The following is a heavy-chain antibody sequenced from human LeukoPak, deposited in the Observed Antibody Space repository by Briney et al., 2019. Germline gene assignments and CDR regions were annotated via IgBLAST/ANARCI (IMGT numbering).Heavy chain of an antibody. CDR1: GGSINSYY. CDR2: IYYSGST. D-gene: IGHD2-2*01. CDR3: ARARYQLLPYFDY. V-gene: IGHV4-59*01. J-gene: IGHJ4*02. Sequence: TSETLSLTCTVSGGSINSYYWYWIRQPPGKGLEWIGYIYYSGSTNYNPSLKSRVTISVDTSKNQFSLKLSSVTAADTAIYYCARARYQLLPYFDYWGQGTLVTVSS.